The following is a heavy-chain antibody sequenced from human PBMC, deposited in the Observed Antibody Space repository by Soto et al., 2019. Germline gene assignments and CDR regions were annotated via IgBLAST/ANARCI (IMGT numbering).Heavy chain of an antibody. J-gene: IGHJ6*02. CDR2: IYHSGST. Sequence: SETLSLTCAVSGGSISSSNWWSWVRQPPGKGLEWIGEIYHSGSTNYNPSLKSRVTISVDKSKNQFSLKLSSVTAADTAVYYCARLHRRGIQLWSSRQRKDVWRQGTTVTVSS. CDR3: ARLHRRGIQLWSSRQRKDV. CDR1: GGSISSSNW. V-gene: IGHV4-4*02. D-gene: IGHD5-18*01.